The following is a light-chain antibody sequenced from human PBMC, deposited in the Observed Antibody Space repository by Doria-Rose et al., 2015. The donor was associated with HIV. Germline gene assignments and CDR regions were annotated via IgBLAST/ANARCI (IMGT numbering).Light chain of an antibody. CDR3: QQSFSTPRT. V-gene: IGKV1-39*01. CDR2: ATS. J-gene: IGKJ1*01. CDR1: QNIHLF. Sequence: TQSPSSLSASVGDRVTITCRASQNIHLFLNWYQQRPERVPKVLIYATSTLQSGVPSRFSGSGSGTGFTLTISSVQPEDFATYYCQQSFSTPRTFGPGTKVEMK.